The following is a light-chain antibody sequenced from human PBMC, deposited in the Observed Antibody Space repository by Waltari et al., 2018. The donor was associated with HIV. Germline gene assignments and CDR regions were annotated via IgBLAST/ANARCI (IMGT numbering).Light chain of an antibody. CDR3: QVWDSSSDQGV. Sequence: SYVLTQPPSVSVAPGQTARITCGGNNIGSYTVHWYQQKPGQAPVVVGNDASARPSGIPERFSGSNSGNTATLTISSVEAGDEADYYCQVWDSSSDQGVFGGGTKLTVL. J-gene: IGLJ2*01. CDR2: DAS. V-gene: IGLV3-21*02. CDR1: NIGSYT.